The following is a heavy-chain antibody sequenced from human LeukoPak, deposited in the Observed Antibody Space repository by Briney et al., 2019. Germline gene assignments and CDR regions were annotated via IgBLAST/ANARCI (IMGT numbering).Heavy chain of an antibody. Sequence: ETLSLTCTVSGGSISSYYWSWIRQPPGKGLEWVSGINWNGGSTGYADSVKSRFTISRDNAKNSLYLQMNSLRAEDTALYHCAREGGSWYATSQHYYYYGMDVWGQGTTVTVSS. V-gene: IGHV3-20*01. CDR2: INWNGGST. D-gene: IGHD6-13*01. CDR1: GGSISSYY. CDR3: AREGGSWYATSQHYYYYGMDV. J-gene: IGHJ6*02.